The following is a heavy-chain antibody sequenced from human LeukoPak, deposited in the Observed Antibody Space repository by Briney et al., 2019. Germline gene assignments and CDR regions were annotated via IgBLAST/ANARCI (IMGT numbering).Heavy chain of an antibody. Sequence: WESLSLTCNVSGGSISGHTFYWVCIRPPPGKGLEWVATIYYNKNTFYNPSIKSRVAISIDMSKSKFSLQLSCVSAADTAVYYCARLTALAGHRGAFDIWGPGTMVTVSS. CDR1: GGSISGHTFY. CDR2: IYYNKNT. V-gene: IGHV4-39*01. CDR3: ARLTALAGHRGAFDI. D-gene: IGHD6-19*01. J-gene: IGHJ3*02.